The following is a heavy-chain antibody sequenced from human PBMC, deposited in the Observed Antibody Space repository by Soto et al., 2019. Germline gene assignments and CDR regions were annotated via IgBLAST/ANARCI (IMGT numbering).Heavy chain of an antibody. D-gene: IGHD3-3*02. CDR2: ISYTGST. CDR3: ATGGGWLHNSYIRGLYFDY. Sequence: WETLSLTCAVSGGSLSGSYCSWLRKSPGKSLEWIASISYTGSTTHNPSLKSRVTLSVDTSKNQFSLSLTSVTPADTAAYYCATGGGWLHNSYIRGLYFDYWGQGVLVTGSS. J-gene: IGHJ4*02. V-gene: IGHV4-59*01. CDR1: GGSLSGSY.